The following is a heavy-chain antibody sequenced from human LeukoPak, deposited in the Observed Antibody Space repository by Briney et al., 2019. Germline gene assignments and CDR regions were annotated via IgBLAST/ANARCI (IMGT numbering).Heavy chain of an antibody. CDR2: INHSGST. D-gene: IGHD6-13*01. Sequence: SETLSLTCAVYGGSFSGYYWSWIRQPPGKGLEWIGEINHSGSTNYNPSLKSRVTISVDTSKNQFSLKLSSVTAADTAVYYCARGSPGIAAAGIADFDYWGQGTLVTVSS. CDR3: ARGSPGIAAAGIADFDY. CDR1: GGSFSGYY. V-gene: IGHV4-34*01. J-gene: IGHJ4*02.